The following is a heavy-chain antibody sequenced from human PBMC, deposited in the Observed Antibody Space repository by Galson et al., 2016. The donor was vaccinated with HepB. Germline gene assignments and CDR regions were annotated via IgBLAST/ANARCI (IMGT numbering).Heavy chain of an antibody. V-gene: IGHV3-53*01. D-gene: IGHD6-6*01. Sequence: SLRLSCAASGFTVSSNYMSWVRQAPGKGLEWVSVIYSGGSTYYADSVKGRFTISRDNSKNTLYLQMNRLRAEDTAVSYCAGDHSRSSRYNYFDSWGQGTLVTVSS. CDR3: AGDHSRSSRYNYFDS. CDR1: GFTVSSNY. J-gene: IGHJ4*02. CDR2: IYSGGST.